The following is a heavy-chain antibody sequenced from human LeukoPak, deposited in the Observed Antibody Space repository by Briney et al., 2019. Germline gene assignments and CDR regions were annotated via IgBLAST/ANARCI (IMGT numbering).Heavy chain of an antibody. V-gene: IGHV4-61*01. Sequence: SETLSLTCSVSGGSINTHNYYWTWFRQPPGMGLEWIGYIYYTGSTNYNPSLKSRVTISVDTSKNQFSLKLSSVTAADTAVYYCATIAGSSSYWGQGTLVTVSS. CDR1: GGSINTHNYY. J-gene: IGHJ4*02. CDR3: ATIAGSSSY. D-gene: IGHD6-6*01. CDR2: IYYTGST.